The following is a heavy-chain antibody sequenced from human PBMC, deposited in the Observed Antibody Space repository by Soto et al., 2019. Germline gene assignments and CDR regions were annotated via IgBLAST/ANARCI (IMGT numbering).Heavy chain of an antibody. CDR3: ARADRTLVTSYSLDV. Sequence: SETLSLTCAVYGGSFSGYYWTWIRQPPGKGLEWIGEINHSGTINFNPSLKSRLTISLDTSKKHFSLKLSSVADADTAAYYCARADRTLVTSYSLDVWGQGTTVTVSS. CDR2: INHSGTI. CDR1: GGSFSGYY. V-gene: IGHV4-34*01. D-gene: IGHD2-21*02. J-gene: IGHJ6*02.